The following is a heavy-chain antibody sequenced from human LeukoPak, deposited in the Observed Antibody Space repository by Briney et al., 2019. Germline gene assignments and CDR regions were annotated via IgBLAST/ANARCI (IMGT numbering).Heavy chain of an antibody. CDR3: AKDPNYGFDY. J-gene: IGHJ4*02. CDR2: LSGSGAKT. V-gene: IGHV3-23*01. Sequence: GGSLRLSCAASGFTFSSYALSWVRQAPGKGLEWVSALSGSGAKTYYADSVKGRFTISRDNSKNTLYLQMNSLRAEDTALYYCAKDPNYGFDYWGQGTLVTVSS. D-gene: IGHD3/OR15-3a*01. CDR1: GFTFSSYA.